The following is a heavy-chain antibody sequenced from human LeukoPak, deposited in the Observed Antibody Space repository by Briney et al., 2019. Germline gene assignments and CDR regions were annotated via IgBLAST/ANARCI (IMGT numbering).Heavy chain of an antibody. CDR3: ARGGGWGNWNDAVDY. Sequence: SETLSLTCTVSGGSISNYYWSWIRQTPGKGLEWIGYIHNSGSTKYNPSLKSPVSISVDTSKNQFSLKVNSVPAADTAVYYRARGGGWGNWNDAVDYWGQGTLVTVSS. J-gene: IGHJ4*02. CDR2: IHNSGST. V-gene: IGHV4-59*01. CDR1: GGSISNYY. D-gene: IGHD1-1*01.